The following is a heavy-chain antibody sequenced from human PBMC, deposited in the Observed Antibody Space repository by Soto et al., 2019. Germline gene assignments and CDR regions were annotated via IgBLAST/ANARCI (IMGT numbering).Heavy chain of an antibody. CDR1: GYTFTSYS. J-gene: IGHJ4*02. D-gene: IGHD4-17*01. CDR3: ASHYGDWTYFDY. CDR2: INPSGGST. V-gene: IGHV1-46*01. Sequence: QVQLVQSGAEVRKPGASVRVSCKASGYTFTSYSMHWVRQAPGHGLEWMGIINPSGGSTYYAQKFQGRLTLTRDTSTSTVYMELSNRRSEDTAVYFCASHYGDWTYFDYWGQGTLVTVSS.